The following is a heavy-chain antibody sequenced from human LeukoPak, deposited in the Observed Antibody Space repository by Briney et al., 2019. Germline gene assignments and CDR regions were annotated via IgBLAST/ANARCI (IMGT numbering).Heavy chain of an antibody. V-gene: IGHV3-21*01. CDR3: AGVGNDFWSGYYGY. Sequence: GGSLRLSCAASGFTFSSYSMNWVRQAPGKGLEWVSSISSSSSYICYADSVKGRFTISRDNAKNSLYLQMNSLRAEDTAVYYCAGVGNDFWSGYYGYWGQGTLVTVSS. CDR1: GFTFSSYS. CDR2: ISSSSSYI. J-gene: IGHJ4*02. D-gene: IGHD3-3*01.